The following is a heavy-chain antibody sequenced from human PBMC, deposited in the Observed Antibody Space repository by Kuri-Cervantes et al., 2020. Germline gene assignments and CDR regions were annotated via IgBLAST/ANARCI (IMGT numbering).Heavy chain of an antibody. CDR1: GFTFSTYA. CDR2: ISGSGGST. CDR3: AKNRGVVVVTAISY. J-gene: IGHJ4*02. Sequence: LSLTCAASGFTFSTYAMNWVRQAPGKGLEWVSGISGSGGSTYYADSVKGRFTISRDNSKNTLYLQMNSLRAEDTAVYYCAKNRGVVVVTAISYWGQGTLVTVSS. D-gene: IGHD2-21*02. V-gene: IGHV3-23*01.